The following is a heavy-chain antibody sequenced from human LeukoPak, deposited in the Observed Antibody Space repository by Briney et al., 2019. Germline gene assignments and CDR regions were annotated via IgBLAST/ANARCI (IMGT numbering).Heavy chain of an antibody. CDR2: IIWNGGTT. Sequence: PGGSLRLSCAASGFTFDDYGMSWVRQAPGKGLEGVSSIIWNGGTTAYAASAKGRFTISRDNAKTSLYLQMHSLRAEDTAVYYCAKMVDTAMVIDYWGQGTLVTVSS. CDR1: GFTFDDYG. D-gene: IGHD5-18*01. CDR3: AKMVDTAMVIDY. V-gene: IGHV3-20*04. J-gene: IGHJ4*02.